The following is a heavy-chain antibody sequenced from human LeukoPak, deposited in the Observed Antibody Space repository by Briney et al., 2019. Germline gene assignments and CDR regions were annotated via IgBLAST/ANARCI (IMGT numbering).Heavy chain of an antibody. CDR3: ARDRATYYYDSSGYFDAFDI. CDR2: IYYNRGT. V-gene: IGHV4-39*02. CDR1: SDSISNSAYH. Sequence: PSETLSLTCTVSSDSISNSAYHWGWIRQPPGRGLEWIGTIYYNRGTYYNPSLKSRVTISVDTSKNQFSLKLSSVTAADTAMYYCARDRATYYYDSSGYFDAFDIWGQGTMVTVSS. J-gene: IGHJ3*02. D-gene: IGHD3-22*01.